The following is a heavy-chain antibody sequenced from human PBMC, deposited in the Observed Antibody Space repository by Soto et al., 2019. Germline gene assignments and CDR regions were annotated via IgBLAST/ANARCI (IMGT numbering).Heavy chain of an antibody. J-gene: IGHJ3*02. Sequence: PSETLSLTCTVSGGSISSSSYYWGWIRQPPGKGLEWIGSIYYSGSTYYNPSLKSRVTISVDTSKNQFSLKLSPVTAADTAVYYCARRILMVRGVIRGPAFDIWGQGTMVTVSS. CDR1: GGSISSSSYY. CDR3: ARRILMVRGVIRGPAFDI. CDR2: IYYSGST. D-gene: IGHD3-10*01. V-gene: IGHV4-39*01.